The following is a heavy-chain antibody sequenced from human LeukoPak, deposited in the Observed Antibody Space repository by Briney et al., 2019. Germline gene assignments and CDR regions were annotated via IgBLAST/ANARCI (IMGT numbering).Heavy chain of an antibody. D-gene: IGHD5-12*01. CDR3: SGGYDSDYFFYYGMDV. CDR1: GFTFTDYY. Sequence: PGGSLRLSCAASGFTFTDYYMSWIRQAPGKGLEWASYISSSSRSTTYADSVKGRFTISRDNAKNSLYLQMNSLRAEDTAVYYCSGGYDSDYFFYYGMDVWGQGTTVTVSS. CDR2: ISSSSRST. V-gene: IGHV3-11*06. J-gene: IGHJ6*02.